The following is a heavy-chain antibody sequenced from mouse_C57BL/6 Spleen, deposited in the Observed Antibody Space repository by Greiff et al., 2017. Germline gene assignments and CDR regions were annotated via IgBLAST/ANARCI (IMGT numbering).Heavy chain of an antibody. J-gene: IGHJ1*03. CDR1: GFNIKHNY. Sequence: EVKLMASVAELVRPGASVKLSCTASGFNIKHNYMHWVKQRPEQGLEWIGRIDPANGHTKSAPKFPGKATLTADTSSNTAYLQLSSLTSEVTAIFYCAIYFCGSSGYFCVWGTGTTVTVSS. V-gene: IGHV14-3*01. CDR2: IDPANGHT. CDR3: AIYFCGSSGYFCV. D-gene: IGHD1-1*01.